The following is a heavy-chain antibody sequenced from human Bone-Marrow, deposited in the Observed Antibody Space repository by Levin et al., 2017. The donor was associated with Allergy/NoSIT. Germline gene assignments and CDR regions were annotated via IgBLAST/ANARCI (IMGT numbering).Heavy chain of an antibody. CDR3: ARGDCYSGSCYGPDWFDP. Sequence: ASVKVSCKTSGYTFTSYNVYWVRQAPGQGLEWMGYINPNSGNTGYAQKFQGRVTMTRNSSITTAYMELSGLRFDDTAIYYCARGDCYSGSCYGPDWFDPWGQGTQVTVSS. J-gene: IGHJ5*02. V-gene: IGHV1-8*01. CDR1: GYTFTSYN. CDR2: INPNSGNT. D-gene: IGHD2-15*01.